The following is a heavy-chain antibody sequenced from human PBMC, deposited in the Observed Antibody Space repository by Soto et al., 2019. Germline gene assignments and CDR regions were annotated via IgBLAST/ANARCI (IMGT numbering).Heavy chain of an antibody. CDR2: IIPLLGIP. CDR3: ARFRGSYGMDV. J-gene: IGHJ6*02. V-gene: IGHV1-69*02. CDR1: GGTFSSYT. D-gene: IGHD3-10*01. Sequence: QVQLVQSGAEVKKPGSSVKVSCKASGGTFSSYTISWVRQAPGQGLEWMGRIIPLLGIPNYAQKFQGRVTITADKPTSTAYMELSSLRSEDTAVYYCARFRGSYGMDVWGQGTTVTVSS.